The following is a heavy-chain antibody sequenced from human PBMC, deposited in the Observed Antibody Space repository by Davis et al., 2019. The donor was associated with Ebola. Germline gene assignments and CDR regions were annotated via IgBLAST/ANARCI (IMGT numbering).Heavy chain of an antibody. J-gene: IGHJ3*02. CDR2: INSDGSST. Sequence: PGGSLRLSCAASGFTFSSYWMHWVRQAPGKGLVWVSRINSDGSSTSYADSVKGQFTISRDNAKNTLYLQMNSLRAEDTAVYYCARAYGRYDAFDIWGQGTMVTVSS. CDR1: GFTFSSYW. D-gene: IGHD4-17*01. V-gene: IGHV3-74*01. CDR3: ARAYGRYDAFDI.